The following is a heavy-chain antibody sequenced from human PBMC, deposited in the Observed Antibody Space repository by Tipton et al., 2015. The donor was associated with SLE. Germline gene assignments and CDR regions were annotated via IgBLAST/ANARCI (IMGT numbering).Heavy chain of an antibody. CDR3: ASLLWGGWPFDY. Sequence: TLSLTCTVSVASIRSSSYYWAWIRQPPGKGLEWIGSVFYTGTTYSNPSLKSRVTISVDTSKNKFSLNLSSVTAADTAVYYCASLLWGGWPFDYWGQGTLVTVSS. CDR1: VASIRSSSYY. J-gene: IGHJ4*02. V-gene: IGHV4-39*07. D-gene: IGHD6-19*01. CDR2: VFYTGTT.